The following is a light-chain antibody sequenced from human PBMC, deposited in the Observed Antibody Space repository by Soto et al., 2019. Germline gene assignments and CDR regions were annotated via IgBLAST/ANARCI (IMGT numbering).Light chain of an antibody. CDR1: QGIGST. CDR2: DVS. CDR3: EQYGNSPRT. J-gene: IGKJ1*01. V-gene: IGKV3D-15*01. Sequence: EIVMTQSPATLSVSPGERATLSCRASQGIGSTLAWYQQKPGQAPRLLIYDVSNRATGIPARFSGSVSGTDFTLTISSLEPEDFAVYYCEQYGNSPRTFGQGTKVDIK.